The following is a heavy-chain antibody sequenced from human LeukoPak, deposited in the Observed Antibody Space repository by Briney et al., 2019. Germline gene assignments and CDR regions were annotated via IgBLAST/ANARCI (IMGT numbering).Heavy chain of an antibody. CDR2: ISTSSIYI. D-gene: IGHD3-9*01. V-gene: IGHV3-21*01. Sequence: GGSLRLSCAASGFTFSSYSMNWVRQAPGKGLEWVSSISTSSIYIYYADSVKGRFTISRGNAKNSLYLQMNSLRAEDTAVYYCARLDLRYFDLSFDYWGQGTLVTVSS. J-gene: IGHJ4*02. CDR3: ARLDLRYFDLSFDY. CDR1: GFTFSSYS.